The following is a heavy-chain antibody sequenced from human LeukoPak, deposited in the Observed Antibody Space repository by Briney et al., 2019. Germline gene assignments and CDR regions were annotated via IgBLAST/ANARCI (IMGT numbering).Heavy chain of an antibody. CDR1: GYTFTSYY. Sequence: GASVKVSCKASGYTFTSYYMHWVRQAPGQGLEWMGAINPSGGGTSYAQTFQGRVTMTRDTSTSTVYMELSSLRSEDTAVYYCARVWGKLPAAKYYSDYWGQGTLVTVSS. CDR3: ARVWGKLPAAKYYSDY. D-gene: IGHD2-2*01. J-gene: IGHJ4*02. V-gene: IGHV1-46*01. CDR2: INPSGGGT.